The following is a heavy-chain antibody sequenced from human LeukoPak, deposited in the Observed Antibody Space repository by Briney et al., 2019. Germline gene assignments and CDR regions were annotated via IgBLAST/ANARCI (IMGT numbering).Heavy chain of an antibody. CDR3: ARGGCSGGSCYLDY. V-gene: IGHV4-59*01. CDR1: DGSFSDYY. J-gene: IGHJ4*02. CDR2: IYYSGST. D-gene: IGHD2-15*01. Sequence: SETLSLTCAVFDGSFSDYYWSWIRQPPGKGLEWIGYIYYSGSTNYNPSLKSRVTISVDTSKNQFSLKLSSVTAADTAVYYCARGGCSGGSCYLDYWGQGTLVTVSS.